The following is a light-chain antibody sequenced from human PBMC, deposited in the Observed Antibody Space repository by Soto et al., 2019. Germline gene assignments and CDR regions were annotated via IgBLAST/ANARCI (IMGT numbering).Light chain of an antibody. V-gene: IGKV1-5*03. Sequence: DIQMTQSPSTLSASIGDRVTITCRASQSITTSLAWYQQKPGKAPEVLIYKASSLKSGVPSRFSGSGSGTEFTLTISSLQPDDFATYYCQQYHSYPVTLGGGTKVEIQ. CDR3: QQYHSYPVT. J-gene: IGKJ4*01. CDR2: KAS. CDR1: QSITTS.